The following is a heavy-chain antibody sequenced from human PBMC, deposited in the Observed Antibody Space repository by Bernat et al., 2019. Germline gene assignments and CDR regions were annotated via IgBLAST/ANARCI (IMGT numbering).Heavy chain of an antibody. D-gene: IGHD1-26*01. Sequence: QLQLQESGPGLVKPSETLSLTFTVSGGSISSSSYYWGWIRQPPGQGLEWIGSIYYSGSTYYNPSPKSRVTISVDTSKNQFSLKLRSVVAAGTAVYCCARNGHRWELLAEFDDWGQGTLVTVSS. J-gene: IGHJ4*02. CDR1: GGSISSSSYY. V-gene: IGHV4-39*01. CDR2: IYYSGST. CDR3: ARNGHRWELLAEFDD.